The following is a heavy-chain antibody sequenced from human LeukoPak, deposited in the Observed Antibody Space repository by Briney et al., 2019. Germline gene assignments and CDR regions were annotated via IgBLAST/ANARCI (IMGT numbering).Heavy chain of an antibody. V-gene: IGHV3-23*01. CDR3: ARDTLGLPGTRYFFDS. CDR2: VSRSGAAT. J-gene: IGHJ4*02. CDR1: AFTFRSYA. Sequence: PGGSLRLSCATSAFTFRSYAMTWVRQAPGRGLEWVSSVSRSGAATFYADSAKGRFTISRDNSKNTLYLQMYSLRAEDTALYYCARDTLGLPGTRYFFDSWGQGTLVTVSS. D-gene: IGHD6-13*01.